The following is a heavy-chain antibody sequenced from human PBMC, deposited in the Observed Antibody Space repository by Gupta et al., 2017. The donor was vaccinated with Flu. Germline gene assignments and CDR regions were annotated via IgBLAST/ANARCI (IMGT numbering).Heavy chain of an antibody. CDR2: IYTRGST. Sequence: QVQLQESGPGLVKPSQTLSLTCTVSGGSISSGSYYWSWIRQPAGKGLEWIGRIYTRGSTNYNPSLKSRVTISVDTSKNQFSLKLSSVTAADTAVYYCARELWFGELISAFDIWGQGTMVTVSS. J-gene: IGHJ3*02. D-gene: IGHD3-10*01. CDR1: GGSISSGSYY. V-gene: IGHV4-61*02. CDR3: ARELWFGELISAFDI.